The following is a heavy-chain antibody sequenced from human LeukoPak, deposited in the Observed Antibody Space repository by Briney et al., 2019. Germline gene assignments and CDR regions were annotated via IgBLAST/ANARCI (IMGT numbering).Heavy chain of an antibody. CDR1: GRSFSGYY. CDR3: ARGYYMDV. V-gene: IGHV4-34*01. Sequence: PSETLSLTCAVYGRSFSGYYWSWIRQPPGEGLEWIGEINHSGSTNYNPSLKSRVTIAVDTPKNQFSLKLSSVTAADTAVYYCARGYYMDVRGKGTTVTVSS. J-gene: IGHJ6*03. CDR2: INHSGST.